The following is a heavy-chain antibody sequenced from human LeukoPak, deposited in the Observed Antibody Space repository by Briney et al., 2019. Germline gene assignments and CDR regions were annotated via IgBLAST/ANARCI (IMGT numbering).Heavy chain of an antibody. CDR2: IYYSGST. J-gene: IGHJ4*02. V-gene: IGHV4-31*03. CDR3: ARVALGYCSGGSCYPGGFDY. Sequence: SQTLSLTCTVSAGSISSGGYYWSWIRQHPGKGLEWIGYIYYSGSTYYNPSLKSRVTISVDTSKNQFSLKLSSVTAADTAVYYCARVALGYCSGGSCYPGGFDYWGQGTLVTVSS. CDR1: AGSISSGGYY. D-gene: IGHD2-15*01.